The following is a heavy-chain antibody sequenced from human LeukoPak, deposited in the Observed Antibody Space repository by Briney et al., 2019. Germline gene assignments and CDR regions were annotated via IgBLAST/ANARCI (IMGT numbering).Heavy chain of an antibody. CDR3: ARSWKGTTSPWDY. J-gene: IGHJ4*02. CDR2: TQYIGNT. Sequence: PSETLSLTCTVSGGSISSDGYYWGWIRQHPGKGLEWIGSTQYIGNTYYNPSLKGRLSISMDTSKNQFSLKLSSVTPVDTAMYYCARSWKGTTSPWDYWGQGTLVTVSA. D-gene: IGHD1-1*01. V-gene: IGHV4-31*03. CDR1: GGSISSDGYY.